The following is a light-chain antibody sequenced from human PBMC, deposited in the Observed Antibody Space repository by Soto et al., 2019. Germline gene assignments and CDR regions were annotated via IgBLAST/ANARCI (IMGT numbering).Light chain of an antibody. CDR3: QVWNITTDHYV. J-gene: IGLJ1*01. Sequence: LAQPPSVSVAPGQTARITCGGNNIGSTSVHWYQQRPGQAPVLVVYDDNDRPSGIPERFSGSNSENTATLTITRVEAGDEADYYCQVWNITTDHYVFGTGTKVTVL. CDR1: NIGSTS. V-gene: IGLV3-21*02. CDR2: DDN.